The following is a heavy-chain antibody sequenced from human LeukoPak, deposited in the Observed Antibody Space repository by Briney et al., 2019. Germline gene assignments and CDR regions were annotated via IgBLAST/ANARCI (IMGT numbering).Heavy chain of an antibody. CDR2: ISAYNGNT. Sequence: ASVKVSCKASGYTFTSYGISWVRQAPGQGLEWMGWISAYNGNTNYAQKLQGRVTITTDTSTSTAYMELRSLRSDDTAVYYGARENDYYDSSGYYPDAFDIWGQGTMVTVSS. J-gene: IGHJ3*02. V-gene: IGHV1-18*01. CDR1: GYTFTSYG. D-gene: IGHD3-22*01. CDR3: ARENDYYDSSGYYPDAFDI.